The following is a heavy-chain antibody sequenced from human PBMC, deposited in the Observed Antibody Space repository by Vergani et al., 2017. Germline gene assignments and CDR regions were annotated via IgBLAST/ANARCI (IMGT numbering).Heavy chain of an antibody. Sequence: QVQLVQSGAEVKKPGASVKVSCKASGYTFTSYYMHWVRQAPGQGLEWMGGIIPIFGTANYAQKFQGRVTITADESTSTAYMELSSLRSEDTAVYYCARDLAGGGIAVATYYWGQGTLVTVSS. V-gene: IGHV1-69*01. J-gene: IGHJ4*02. CDR2: IIPIFGTA. D-gene: IGHD6-19*01. CDR3: ARDLAGGGIAVATYY. CDR1: GYTFTSYY.